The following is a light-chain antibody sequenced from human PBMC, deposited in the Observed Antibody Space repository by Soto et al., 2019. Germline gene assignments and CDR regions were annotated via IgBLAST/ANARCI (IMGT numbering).Light chain of an antibody. Sequence: QSALTQPASVSGSPGQSITISCTGTSTDIGSGYDVHWYQQVPGKAPKLLIYANKNRPSGVPDRFSGSKSGTSASLAISGLQAEDEADYYCQSYDSSLSGSYVFGSGTKVTVL. J-gene: IGLJ1*01. CDR2: ANK. CDR1: STDIGSGYD. CDR3: QSYDSSLSGSYV. V-gene: IGLV1-40*01.